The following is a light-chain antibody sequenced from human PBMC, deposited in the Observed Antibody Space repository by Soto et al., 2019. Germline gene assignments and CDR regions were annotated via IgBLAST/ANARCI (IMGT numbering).Light chain of an antibody. J-gene: IGLJ1*01. V-gene: IGLV2-14*01. CDR2: EVS. Sequence: QSALTQPASVSGSPGQSITISCTGTSSDVGGYNYVSWYQLHPGKAPKLMIHEVSERPSGVSNRFSGSKSVNTASLTISGLQAEDEADYFCASYRTGATYVFGGGTKLTVL. CDR3: ASYRTGATYV. CDR1: SSDVGGYNY.